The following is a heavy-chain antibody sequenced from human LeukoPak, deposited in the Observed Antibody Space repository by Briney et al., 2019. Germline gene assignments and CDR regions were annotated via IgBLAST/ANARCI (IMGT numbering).Heavy chain of an antibody. D-gene: IGHD3-10*01. CDR2: IYYSGST. CDR1: GGSISSGGYY. J-gene: IGHJ4*02. V-gene: IGHV4-31*03. Sequence: SETLSLTCTVSGGSISSGGYYWSWVRQHRARGLEWIGNIYYSGSTYYNPSLKSRFTISVDTSKNQFSLKLSSVTAADTAVYYCAGIGERIFDYWGQGTLVTVSS. CDR3: AGIGERIFDY.